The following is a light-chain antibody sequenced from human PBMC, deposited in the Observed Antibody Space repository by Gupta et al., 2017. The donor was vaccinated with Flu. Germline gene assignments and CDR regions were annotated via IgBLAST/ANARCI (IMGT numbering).Light chain of an antibody. CDR1: QSISSY. J-gene: IGKJ2*01. CDR2: AAS. V-gene: IGKV1-39*01. Sequence: PSSLSASVGDRVTITCRASQSISSYLNWYQQKPGKAPKLLIYAASSLQSGVPSRFSGSGSGTDFTLTISSLQPEDFATYYCQQSYSPRYTFGQGTKLEIK. CDR3: QQSYSPRYT.